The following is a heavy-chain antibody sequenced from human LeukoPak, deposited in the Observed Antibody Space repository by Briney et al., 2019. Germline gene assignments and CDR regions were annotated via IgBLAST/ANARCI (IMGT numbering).Heavy chain of an antibody. CDR3: AKEPYSSSPEGYYFDY. CDR1: GFTFSSYG. CDR2: IWYDGSNK. V-gene: IGHV3-33*06. Sequence: PGGSLRLSCAASGFTFSSYGMHWVRQAPGKGLEWVAVIWYDGSNKYYADSVKGRFTISRDNSKNTLYLQMNSLRAEDTAVYYCAKEPYSSSPEGYYFDYWGQGTLVTVSS. D-gene: IGHD6-13*01. J-gene: IGHJ4*02.